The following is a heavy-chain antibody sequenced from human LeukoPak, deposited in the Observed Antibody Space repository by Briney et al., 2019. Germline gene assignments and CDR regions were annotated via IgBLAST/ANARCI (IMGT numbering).Heavy chain of an antibody. CDR3: ARSYGLGNYFDY. J-gene: IGHJ4*02. V-gene: IGHV4-59*01. CDR1: GGSISTYY. Sequence: PSETLSLTCTVSGGSISTYYWSWIRQPPGKGLEWIGYIYYSESAKYNPSLKSRVTISVDTSKNQFSLKLSSVTAADTAVYYCARSYGLGNYFDYWGQGTLVTVSS. D-gene: IGHD3-10*01. CDR2: IYYSESA.